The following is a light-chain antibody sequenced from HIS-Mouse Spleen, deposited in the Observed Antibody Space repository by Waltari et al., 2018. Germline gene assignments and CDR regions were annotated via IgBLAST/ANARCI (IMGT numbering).Light chain of an antibody. CDR1: SSDVGGYNY. Sequence: QSALTQPPSASGSPGQSVTISCTVTSSDVGGYNYVSWYQQHPGKAPKLMIYEVSKRPSGVPVRFSGSKSGTTASLTVSGLQAEDEADYYCSSYAGSNNLVFGGGTKLTVL. V-gene: IGLV2-8*01. J-gene: IGLJ2*01. CDR3: SSYAGSNNLV. CDR2: EVS.